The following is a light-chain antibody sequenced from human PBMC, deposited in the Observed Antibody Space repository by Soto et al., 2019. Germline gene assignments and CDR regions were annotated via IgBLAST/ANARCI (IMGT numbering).Light chain of an antibody. J-gene: IGKJ2*01. CDR3: LQDYNYPYT. CDR2: AVS. V-gene: IGKV1-6*01. Sequence: AIQMTQSPSSLSASVGDRVTITCRASQGIRNDLGWYQQKPGRAPQLLIYAVSFLQSGVPSRFSGSGSVTDFTLTISRLQPEDFATYYCLQDYNYPYTFGQGTKLEI. CDR1: QGIRND.